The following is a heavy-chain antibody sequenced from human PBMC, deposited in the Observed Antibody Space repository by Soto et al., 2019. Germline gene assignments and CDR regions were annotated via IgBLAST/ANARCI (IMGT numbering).Heavy chain of an antibody. J-gene: IGHJ4*02. CDR2: ISSGGTYT. CDR1: GFTFSSYT. Sequence: EVQLVESGGGLVKPGGSLRVSCAASGFTFSSYTMNWVRQAPGKGLEWISAISSGGTYTYYADSVKGRFTVSRDNAKNSLFLQMSSLRVEDTALYRCVRRPEDDRGDYWGQGTLVTVSS. V-gene: IGHV3-21*02. CDR3: VRRPEDDRGDY.